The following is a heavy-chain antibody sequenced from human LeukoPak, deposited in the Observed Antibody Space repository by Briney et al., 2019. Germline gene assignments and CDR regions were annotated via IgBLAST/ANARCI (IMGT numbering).Heavy chain of an antibody. D-gene: IGHD6-6*01. V-gene: IGHV3-74*01. CDR1: GFSFSGHW. Sequence: GGSLRLSCTASGFSFSGHWMHWARQLPGKGLVWVSRISPTGSTTSYADSVKGRFTVSRDNAKNTLYLQVNSLRAEDTAVYYCARGPNSNWSGPDFWGQGTLLTVSS. CDR3: ARGPNSNWSGPDF. CDR2: ISPTGSTT. J-gene: IGHJ4*02.